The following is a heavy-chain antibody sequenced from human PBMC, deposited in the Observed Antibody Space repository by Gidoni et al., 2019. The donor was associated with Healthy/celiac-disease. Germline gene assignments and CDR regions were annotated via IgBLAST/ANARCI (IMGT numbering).Heavy chain of an antibody. CDR3: AREAVVPAAMIDY. D-gene: IGHD2-2*01. V-gene: IGHV4-39*02. J-gene: IGHJ4*02. CDR1: GGSISNSSYY. CDR2: IYYSGST. Sequence: QLQLQESGPGLVKPSETLSLTCTVSGGSISNSSYYWGWIRQPPGKGLEWIGSIYYSGSTYYNPSLKSRVTISVDTSKNQFSLKLSSVTAADTAVYYCAREAVVPAAMIDYWGQGTLVTVSS.